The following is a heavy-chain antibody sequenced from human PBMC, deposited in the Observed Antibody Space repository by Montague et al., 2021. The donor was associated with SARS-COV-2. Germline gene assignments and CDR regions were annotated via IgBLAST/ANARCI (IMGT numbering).Heavy chain of an antibody. CDR3: ARGFDY. J-gene: IGHJ4*02. V-gene: IGHV4-59*01. Sequence: SETLSLTCTVSSGSISSYYWSWIRQPPGKGLEWIGYIHYSGSTNYNPSLKSRVTISVDTSKNQFSLKLSSVTAADTAVYYCARGFDYWGQGTLVTVSS. CDR2: IHYSGST. CDR1: SGSISSYY.